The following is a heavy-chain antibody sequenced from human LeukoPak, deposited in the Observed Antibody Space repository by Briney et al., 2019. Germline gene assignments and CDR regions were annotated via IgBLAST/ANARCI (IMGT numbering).Heavy chain of an antibody. V-gene: IGHV1-69*13. J-gene: IGHJ4*02. CDR3: AREAVSTSERDY. CDR1: GGTFSSYA. D-gene: IGHD2-15*01. Sequence: SVKVSCKASGGTFSSYAISWVRQAPGQGLEWMGGIIPIFGTANYAQKFQGRVTITADESTSTAYMELSSLRSEDTAVYYCAREAVSTSERDYWGQGTLVTVSS. CDR2: IIPIFGTA.